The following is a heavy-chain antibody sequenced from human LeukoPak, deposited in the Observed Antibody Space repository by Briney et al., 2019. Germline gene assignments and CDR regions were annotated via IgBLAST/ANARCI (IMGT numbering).Heavy chain of an antibody. J-gene: IGHJ4*02. V-gene: IGHV1-8*01. CDR3: ARGRVDSDFDY. Sequence: GASVKVSYKASGYTFTSCDINWVRQATGQGLEWMGWMNPNSGNTGYAQKFQGRDTMTRNTSISTAYMELSSLRSEDTAVYYCARGRVDSDFDYWGQGTLVTVSS. CDR2: MNPNSGNT. D-gene: IGHD5-18*01. CDR1: GYTFTSCD.